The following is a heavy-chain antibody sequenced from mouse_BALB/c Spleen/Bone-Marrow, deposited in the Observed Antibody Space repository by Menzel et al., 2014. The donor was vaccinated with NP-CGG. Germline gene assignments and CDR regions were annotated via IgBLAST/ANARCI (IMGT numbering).Heavy chain of an antibody. Sequence: EVHLVESGGDLVQPGGSRKLSCAASGFTFSIFGMHWVRQAPERGLEWVAYISGDNSINYADTVKGRFTISRDNPKNTLFLQMTRLRSEDTAMYYCSIKGLGHYGMDYWGQGTSVTVSS. CDR3: SIKGLGHYGMDY. J-gene: IGHJ4*01. CDR1: GFTFSIFG. CDR2: ISGDNSI. D-gene: IGHD4-1*01. V-gene: IGHV5-17*02.